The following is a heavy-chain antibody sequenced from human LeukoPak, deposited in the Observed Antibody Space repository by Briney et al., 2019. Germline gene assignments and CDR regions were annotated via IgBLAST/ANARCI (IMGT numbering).Heavy chain of an antibody. J-gene: IGHJ6*04. V-gene: IGHV3-21*01. CDR3: AELGITMIGGV. Sequence: GGSLRLSCAASGFTFNSYSMNWVRQAPGQGLEWVSSITSSSNFIYYADSVKGRFTISRDNAKNSLYLQMNSLRAEDTAVYYCAELGITMIGGVWGKGTTVTISS. CDR2: ITSSSNFI. CDR1: GFTFNSYS. D-gene: IGHD3-10*02.